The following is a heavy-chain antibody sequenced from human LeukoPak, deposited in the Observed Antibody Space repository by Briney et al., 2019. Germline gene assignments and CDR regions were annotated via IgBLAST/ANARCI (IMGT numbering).Heavy chain of an antibody. D-gene: IGHD2/OR15-2a*01. V-gene: IGHV4-39*07. CDR1: GGSISSSSYY. Sequence: SETLSLTCTVSGGSISSSSYYWGWIRQHPGKGLEWIGSIYHSGSTYYNPSLKSRVTISVDTSKNQFSLKLSSVTAADTAVYYCARWSQNDYFDYWGQGTLVTVSS. CDR2: IYHSGST. CDR3: ARWSQNDYFDY. J-gene: IGHJ4*02.